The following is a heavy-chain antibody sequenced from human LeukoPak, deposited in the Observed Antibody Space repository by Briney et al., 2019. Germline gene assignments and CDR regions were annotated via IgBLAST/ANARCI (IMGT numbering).Heavy chain of an antibody. CDR2: VNPGDSDT. Sequence: GESLKISFNGSGSRFTSYWIGWARQMPGKGLEWMGIVNPGDSDTRYSPSFQGQVTISVDKSISNAYLQWSSLQASVTAMYSSVYFPRLPPVGNSEYFQHWGQGTLVTVSS. CDR1: GSRFTSYW. CDR3: VYFPRLPPVGNSEYFQH. V-gene: IGHV5-51*01. J-gene: IGHJ1*01. D-gene: IGHD2/OR15-2a*01.